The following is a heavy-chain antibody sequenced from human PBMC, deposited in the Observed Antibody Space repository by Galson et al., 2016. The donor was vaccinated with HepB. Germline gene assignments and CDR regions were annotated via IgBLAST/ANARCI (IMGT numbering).Heavy chain of an antibody. Sequence: CAVSGNSISSGSYWGWIRQPPGKGLEWIGNIHHTGSTHYNPSLESRLSMSVDTSKNQFSLKLSSVTAADTAIFFCARVGPVGFLDVWGQGTTVTVSS. D-gene: IGHD3/OR15-3a*01. CDR1: GNSISSGSY. J-gene: IGHJ6*02. CDR2: IHHTGST. CDR3: ARVGPVGFLDV. V-gene: IGHV4-38-2*01.